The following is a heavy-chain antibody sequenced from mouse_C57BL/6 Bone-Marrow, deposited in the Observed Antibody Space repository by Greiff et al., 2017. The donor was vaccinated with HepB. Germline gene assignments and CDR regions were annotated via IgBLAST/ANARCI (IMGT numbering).Heavy chain of an antibody. Sequence: EVMLVESGGDLVKPGGSLKLSCAASGFTFSSYGMSWVRQTPDKRLEWVATISSGGSYTYYPDSVKGRFTISRDNSKNTLYLQMSSLKSEDTAMYYSARQWYGSSWSQGTLVTVSA. CDR2: ISSGGSYT. V-gene: IGHV5-6*01. CDR3: ARQWYGSS. CDR1: GFTFSSYG. D-gene: IGHD1-1*01. J-gene: IGHJ3*01.